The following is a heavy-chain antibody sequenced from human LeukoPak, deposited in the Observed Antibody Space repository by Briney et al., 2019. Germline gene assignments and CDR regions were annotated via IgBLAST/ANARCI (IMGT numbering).Heavy chain of an antibody. V-gene: IGHV3-30*09. J-gene: IGHJ3*02. CDR3: ARVDDLDAFDM. D-gene: IGHD2-2*03. Sequence: GGSLRLSCAASGFTFSSYAMHWVRQAPGKGLEWVAVISDDGSNKYYADSVKGRFAISRDNSKNTLYLQMNSLRGEDTAVYYCARVDDLDAFDMWGQGTMVTVSS. CDR1: GFTFSSYA. CDR2: ISDDGSNK.